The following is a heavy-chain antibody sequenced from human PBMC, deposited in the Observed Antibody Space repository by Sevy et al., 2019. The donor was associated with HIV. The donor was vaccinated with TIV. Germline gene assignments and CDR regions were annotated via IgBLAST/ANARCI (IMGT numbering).Heavy chain of an antibody. J-gene: IGHJ5*02. Sequence: SETLSLTCSVSGGSIRSVNWWHWVRQPPGKGLEWIGEIYHGGSSNYNPSLKSQVTISVDNSKTQFSLKLTSVTAAETAGYYCARGGETPRGFDPWGQGSLVTVSS. CDR1: GGSIRSVNW. V-gene: IGHV4-4*02. D-gene: IGHD3-16*01. CDR3: ARGGETPRGFDP. CDR2: IYHGGSS.